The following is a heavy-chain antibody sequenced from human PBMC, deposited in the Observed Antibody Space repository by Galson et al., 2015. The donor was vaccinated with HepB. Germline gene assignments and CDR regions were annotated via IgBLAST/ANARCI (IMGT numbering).Heavy chain of an antibody. Sequence: SLRLSCAASGFTFTTYSMNWVRQAPGKGLEWVSHISSTGSTIYYADSVKGRFTISRDNAKNPLYLQMNSLSAEDTAVYYCARGRSFENYWGQGTLVTVSS. V-gene: IGHV3-48*04. D-gene: IGHD3-10*01. CDR2: ISSTGSTI. J-gene: IGHJ4*02. CDR3: ARGRSFENY. CDR1: GFTFTTYS.